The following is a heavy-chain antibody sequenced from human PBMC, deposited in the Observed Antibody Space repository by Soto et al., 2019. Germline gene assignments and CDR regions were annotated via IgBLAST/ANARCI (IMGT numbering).Heavy chain of an antibody. Sequence: SVKVSCKAAGGPYSRYAITWVRQAHGHGLEWMGRVIPMFGLTNYAQKFQVRVTITADESTTTAYMELSSLRSDDTAVYYCVLLQPSNLVVRPGMDVGGQGTTVTVS. CDR1: GGPYSRYA. D-gene: IGHD3-22*01. J-gene: IGHJ6*02. CDR2: VIPMFGLT. CDR3: VLLQPSNLVVRPGMDV. V-gene: IGHV1-69*13.